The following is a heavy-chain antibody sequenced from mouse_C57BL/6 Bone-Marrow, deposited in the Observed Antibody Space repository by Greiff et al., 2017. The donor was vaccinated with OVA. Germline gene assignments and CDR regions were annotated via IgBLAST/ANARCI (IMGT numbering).Heavy chain of an antibody. Sequence: EVHLVESGGDLVKPGGSLKLSCAASGFTFSSYGMSWVRQTPDKRLEWVATISSGGSYTYYPDSVKGRFTISRDNAKNTLYLQMSSRKSEDTAMYYCARHKGIYYYGSSSYAMDYWGQGTSVTVSS. J-gene: IGHJ4*01. CDR2: ISSGGSYT. CDR1: GFTFSSYG. V-gene: IGHV5-6*01. CDR3: ARHKGIYYYGSSSYAMDY. D-gene: IGHD1-1*01.